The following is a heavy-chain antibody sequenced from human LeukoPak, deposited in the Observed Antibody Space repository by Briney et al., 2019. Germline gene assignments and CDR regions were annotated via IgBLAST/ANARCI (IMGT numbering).Heavy chain of an antibody. CDR2: ISSSGSTI. J-gene: IGHJ6*03. CDR3: ARDYCSGGSCYSHYYYYYMDV. D-gene: IGHD2-15*01. Sequence: PGGSLRLSCAASGFTFSSYEMNWVRQARGKGLEWVSYISSSGSTIYYADSVKGRFTISRDNAKNSLYLQMNSLRAEDTAVYYCARDYCSGGSCYSHYYYYYMDVWGKGTTVAVSS. CDR1: GFTFSSYE. V-gene: IGHV3-48*03.